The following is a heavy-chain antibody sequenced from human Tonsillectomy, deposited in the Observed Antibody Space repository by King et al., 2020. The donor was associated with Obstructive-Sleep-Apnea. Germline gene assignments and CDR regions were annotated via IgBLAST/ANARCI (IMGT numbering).Heavy chain of an antibody. Sequence: QVQLQESAPGLVKPSQTLSLTCTVSGGSITNGDYYWSWIRQPPGKGLAWIGYIHYSGSSHYNPSLKSRATISVDTSKNQFSLKVSSVTAADTAVYYCVRLNDSRPGRYYFDYWGQGTLVTVSS. CDR1: GGSITNGDYY. CDR3: VRLNDSRPGRYYFDY. D-gene: IGHD3-9*01. J-gene: IGHJ4*02. CDR2: IHYSGSS. V-gene: IGHV4-31*03.